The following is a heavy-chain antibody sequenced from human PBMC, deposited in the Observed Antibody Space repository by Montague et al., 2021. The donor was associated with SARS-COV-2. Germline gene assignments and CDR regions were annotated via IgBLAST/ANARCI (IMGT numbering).Heavy chain of an antibody. V-gene: IGHV3-7*01. CDR3: ARVLRASFWCGFLFDL. Sequence: SLRLSCAASGFTFDTYWFRWVRQAPGKGLEWVADITQDGGEENYIDSVKGRFSISRDTAKSSVYLQMNSLRAEDTALYYCARVLRASFWCGFLFDLWGQGALVTVSS. CDR2: ITQDGGEE. J-gene: IGHJ4*02. CDR1: GFTFDTYW. D-gene: IGHD3-3*01.